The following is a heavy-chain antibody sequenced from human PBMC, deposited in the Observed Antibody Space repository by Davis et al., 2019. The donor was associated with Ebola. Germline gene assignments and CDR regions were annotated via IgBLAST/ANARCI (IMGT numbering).Heavy chain of an antibody. CDR3: LVVVTA. D-gene: IGHD2-21*02. Sequence: GESLKISCAASGFTVSSNYMSWVRQAPGKGLEWVSSISSDSDYIYYADSVQGRFTISRDNSKKTLYLQMNSLRAEDTAIYYCLVVVTAGGPGTLVTVSS. CDR2: ISSDSDYI. J-gene: IGHJ4*02. CDR1: GFTVSSNY. V-gene: IGHV3-21*04.